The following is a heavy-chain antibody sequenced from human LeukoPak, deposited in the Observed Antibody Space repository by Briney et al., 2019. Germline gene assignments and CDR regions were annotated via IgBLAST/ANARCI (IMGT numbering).Heavy chain of an antibody. D-gene: IGHD5-24*01. V-gene: IGHV3-7*03. CDR2: INRVGSTK. CDR1: EFRISGFW. Sequence: PGGSLRLSCAASEFRISGFWMSWVRQAPGEGLEWVATINRVGSTKSYLDSVKGRFTISRDNSKNTLYLQMNSLRAEDTAVYYCAKQSRPEFKLSGRWLQFFPFDYWGQGTLVTVSS. CDR3: AKQSRPEFKLSGRWLQFFPFDY. J-gene: IGHJ4*02.